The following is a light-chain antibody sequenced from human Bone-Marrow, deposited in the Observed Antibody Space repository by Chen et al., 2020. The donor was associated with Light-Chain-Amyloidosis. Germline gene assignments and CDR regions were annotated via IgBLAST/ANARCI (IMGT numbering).Light chain of an antibody. CDR1: NIGSTS. CDR3: QVWDRSSDRPV. Sequence: YVLTQPSSVSVAPGQTATIACGGNNIGSTSVHWYQQTPGQAPLLIVYDDSDRPSGIPERLSGSNSGNTATLTISRVEAGDEADYYCQVWDRSSDRPVFGGGTKLTVL. J-gene: IGLJ3*02. V-gene: IGLV3-21*02. CDR2: DDS.